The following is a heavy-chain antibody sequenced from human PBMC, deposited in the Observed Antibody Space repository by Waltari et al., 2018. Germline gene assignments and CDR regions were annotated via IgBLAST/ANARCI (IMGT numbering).Heavy chain of an antibody. CDR2: INHREST. CDR3: ARERAGDHRAFDI. V-gene: IGHV4-34*09. J-gene: IGHJ3*02. D-gene: IGHD3-16*01. CDR1: GGSFSGYY. Sequence: QVQLQESGPGLVKPSQTLSLTCTVSGGSFSGYYWSWIRQPPGKGLEWIGEINHRESTNNNPSLKSRVTISVDTAKNQFSLKLSSVTAADTAVYYCARERAGDHRAFDIWGQGTMVTVSS.